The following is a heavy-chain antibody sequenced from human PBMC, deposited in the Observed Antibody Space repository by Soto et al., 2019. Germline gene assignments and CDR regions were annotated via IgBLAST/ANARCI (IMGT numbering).Heavy chain of an antibody. CDR3: GRPLMWFDQTGAFYT. Sequence: QVQLQQWGAGLLKPSENLSLTCGVYGGSFSGYHWSWIRQTPGKGLEWIGQINHTGHVNYNPSLKSRVTLSVDTSKKQFSLRLSSVTAADTAVYYCGRPLMWFDQTGAFYTWGQGTTVTVSS. V-gene: IGHV4-34*02. CDR2: INHTGHV. D-gene: IGHD3-10*01. J-gene: IGHJ3*02. CDR1: GGSFSGYH.